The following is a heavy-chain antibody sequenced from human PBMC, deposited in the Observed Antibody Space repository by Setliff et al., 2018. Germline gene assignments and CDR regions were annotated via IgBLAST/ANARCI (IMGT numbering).Heavy chain of an antibody. Sequence: ASVKVSCKASGYTFTSYYMHWVRQAPGQGLEWMGIINPSGGSTSYAQKFQGRVTMTRDTSTSTVYMELSSLRSEDTAVYYCARGRNYNFWSGYYNYYYYYGMDVWGQGTTVTVSS. D-gene: IGHD3-3*01. J-gene: IGHJ6*02. CDR3: ARGRNYNFWSGYYNYYYYYGMDV. CDR1: GYTFTSYY. V-gene: IGHV1-46*01. CDR2: INPSGGST.